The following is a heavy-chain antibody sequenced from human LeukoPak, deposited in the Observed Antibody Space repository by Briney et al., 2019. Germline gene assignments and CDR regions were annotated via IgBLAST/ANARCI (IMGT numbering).Heavy chain of an antibody. D-gene: IGHD5-24*01. CDR3: AKKSSLSRDGYNSVEYGMDV. V-gene: IGHV3-23*01. CDR1: GFTFSSYA. J-gene: IGHJ6*02. Sequence: GGSLRLSCAASGFTFSSYALSWVRQAPGKGLEWVSTIGGGGDNTYYADSVKGRFTISRDNSKNTVYLQMNSLRAGDTAVYYCAKKSSLSRDGYNSVEYGMDVWGQGTTVTVSS. CDR2: IGGGGDNT.